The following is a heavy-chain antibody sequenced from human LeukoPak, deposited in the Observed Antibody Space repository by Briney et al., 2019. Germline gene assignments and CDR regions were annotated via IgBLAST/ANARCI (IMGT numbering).Heavy chain of an antibody. D-gene: IGHD3-10*02. J-gene: IGHJ6*04. CDR3: AELGITMIGGV. Sequence: GGSLRLSCAASGFTFSSNWMSWVRQAPGKGLEWVGNIQPDGSEQYPVDSVKGRFTISRDNAKNSLYLQMNSLRAEDTAVYYCAELGITMIGGVWGKGTTVTISS. CDR1: GFTFSSNW. CDR2: IQPDGSEQ. V-gene: IGHV3-7*01.